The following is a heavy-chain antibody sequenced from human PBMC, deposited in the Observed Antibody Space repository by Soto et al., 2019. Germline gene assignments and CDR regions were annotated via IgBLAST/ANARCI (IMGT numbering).Heavy chain of an antibody. V-gene: IGHV3-64D*06. Sequence: GGSLRLSCSASRFTSSTYAMHWVRQAPGKGLEYVSTITPNGGTTYYADSVKGRFTISRDDSKNTLYLQMSSLRTEDTAMYYCVKDMYLGYYYGMDVWGQGTTVTVSS. D-gene: IGHD2-8*01. J-gene: IGHJ6*02. CDR1: RFTSSTYA. CDR3: VKDMYLGYYYGMDV. CDR2: ITPNGGTT.